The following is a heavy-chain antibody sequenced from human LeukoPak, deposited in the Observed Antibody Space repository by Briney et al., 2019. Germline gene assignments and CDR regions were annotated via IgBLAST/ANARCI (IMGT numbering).Heavy chain of an antibody. CDR1: GFTFSSYA. D-gene: IGHD3-22*01. Sequence: GGSLRLSCAASGFTFSSYAMSWVRQAPGKGLEWVSAISGSGGSTYYADSVKGRFTISRDNSKNTLYLQMNSLRAEDTAVYYCARACYYDSSGYYYRGCDIWGQGTMVTVSS. CDR2: ISGSGGST. V-gene: IGHV3-23*01. CDR3: ARACYYDSSGYYYRGCDI. J-gene: IGHJ3*02.